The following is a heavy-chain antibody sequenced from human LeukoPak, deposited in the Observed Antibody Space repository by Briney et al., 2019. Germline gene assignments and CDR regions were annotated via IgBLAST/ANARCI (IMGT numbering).Heavy chain of an antibody. J-gene: IGHJ4*02. Sequence: GGSLRLSCAASGFTFSSYSMNWVRQAPGKGLEWVSSISSSSSYIYYADSVKGRFTISRDNAKNSLYLQMNSLRAEDTAVYYCARDRRYDFWVLDYWGQGTLVTVSS. D-gene: IGHD3-3*01. CDR3: ARDRRYDFWVLDY. CDR2: ISSSSSYI. V-gene: IGHV3-21*01. CDR1: GFTFSSYS.